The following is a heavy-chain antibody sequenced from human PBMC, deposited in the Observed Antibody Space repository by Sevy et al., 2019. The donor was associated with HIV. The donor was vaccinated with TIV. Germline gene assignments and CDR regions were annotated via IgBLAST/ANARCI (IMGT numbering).Heavy chain of an antibody. CDR2: ISPSGSPI. V-gene: IGHV3-48*03. CDR1: GFTFTNYV. CDR3: ARGLVACALTMDV. Sequence: GGSLRLSCAASGFTFTNYVMNWVRQAPGKGLEWVSYISPSGSPIYYADSVKGRFTISRDNAKNSLYLQMNSLRADDTGLYYCARGLVACALTMDVWGQGTTVTVSS. J-gene: IGHJ6*02. D-gene: IGHD3-16*01.